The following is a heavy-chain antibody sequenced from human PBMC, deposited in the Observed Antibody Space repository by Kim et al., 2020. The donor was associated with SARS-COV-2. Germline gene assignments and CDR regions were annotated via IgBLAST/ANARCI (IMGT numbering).Heavy chain of an antibody. D-gene: IGHD6-13*01. J-gene: IGHJ5*02. V-gene: IGHV3-74*01. Sequence: GGSLRLSCEASGFTFSSYWMNWVRQGPGKGLVWVSRIKSDGSDTHYADSVKGRFTISRDNAKNTLHLQLNSLGVEDTAIYYCARGSFQQGFDPWGQATLVTVSS. CDR3: ARGSFQQGFDP. CDR2: IKSDGSDT. CDR1: GFTFSSYW.